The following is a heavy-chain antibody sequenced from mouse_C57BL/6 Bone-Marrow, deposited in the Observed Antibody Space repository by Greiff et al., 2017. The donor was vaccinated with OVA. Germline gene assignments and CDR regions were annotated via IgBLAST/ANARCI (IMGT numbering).Heavy chain of an antibody. CDR3: AGGTAQSTVPYYYAMDY. V-gene: IGHV1-80*01. J-gene: IGHJ4*01. CDR1: GYAFSSYW. CDR2: IYPGDGDT. D-gene: IGHD3-2*02. Sequence: VQLQQSGAELVKPGASVKISCKASGYAFSSYWLNWVKQRPGKGLEWIGQIYPGDGDTNYNGKFKGKATLTADKSSSTAYMQLSSLTSEDSAVYFCAGGTAQSTVPYYYAMDYWGQGTTVTVSS.